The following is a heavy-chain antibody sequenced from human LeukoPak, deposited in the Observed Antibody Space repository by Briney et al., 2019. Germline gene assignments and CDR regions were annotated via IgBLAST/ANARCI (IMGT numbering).Heavy chain of an antibody. D-gene: IGHD3-10*01. CDR2: ISYDGSNK. Sequence: VGSLRLSCAASGFTFSSYGMHWVRQAPGKGLEWVAVISYDGSNKYYADSVKGRFTISRDNSKNTLYLQMNSLRAEDTAVYYCAKDTAGSPLYDFDYWGQGTLVTVS. CDR3: AKDTAGSPLYDFDY. J-gene: IGHJ4*02. V-gene: IGHV3-30*18. CDR1: GFTFSSYG.